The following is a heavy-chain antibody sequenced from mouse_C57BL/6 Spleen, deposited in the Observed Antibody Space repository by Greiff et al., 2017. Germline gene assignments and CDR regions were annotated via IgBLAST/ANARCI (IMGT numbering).Heavy chain of an antibody. CDR1: GFPFSSYT. V-gene: IGHV5-9*01. Sequence: EVQLVESGGGLVKPGGSLKLSCAASGFPFSSYTMSWVRQTPAKRLEWVATISGGGGSTYYPDSVKGGFTISRDNAKNTLYLQMSSLRSEDTALYYCARGGTTVVATGFDYWGQGTTLTVSS. J-gene: IGHJ2*01. CDR2: ISGGGGST. D-gene: IGHD1-1*01. CDR3: ARGGTTVVATGFDY.